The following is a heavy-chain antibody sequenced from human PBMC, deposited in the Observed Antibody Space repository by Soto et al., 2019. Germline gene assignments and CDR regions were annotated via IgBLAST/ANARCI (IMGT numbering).Heavy chain of an antibody. D-gene: IGHD3-16*01. J-gene: IGHJ4*02. Sequence: QVPLVQSGAEVKKPGASVKVSCKASGYTFTSYGISWVRQAPGQGLEWMGWISAHNGNTNYAQKLKGRVTMTTDTTTSRAYMELRSLRSDDTAVYYCARDERHGGPCAHWGQGTLVIVSS. CDR3: ARDERHGGPCAH. CDR2: ISAHNGNT. V-gene: IGHV1-18*01. CDR1: GYTFTSYG.